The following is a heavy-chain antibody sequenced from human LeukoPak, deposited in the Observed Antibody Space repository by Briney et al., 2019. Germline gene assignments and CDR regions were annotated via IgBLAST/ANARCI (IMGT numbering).Heavy chain of an antibody. V-gene: IGHV1-24*01. CDR3: ATKGLGYFDWLLFLDY. D-gene: IGHD3-9*01. CDR1: GYTLTELS. J-gene: IGHJ4*02. Sequence: ASVTVSFKVSGYTLTELSMHWVRQAPGKGLEWMGGFDPEDGETIYAQKFQGRVTMTEDTSTDTAYMELSSLRSEDTAVYYCATKGLGYFDWLLFLDYWGQGTLVTVSS. CDR2: FDPEDGET.